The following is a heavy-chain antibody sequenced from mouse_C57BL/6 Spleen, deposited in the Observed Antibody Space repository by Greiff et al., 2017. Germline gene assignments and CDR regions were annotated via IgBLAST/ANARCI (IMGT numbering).Heavy chain of an antibody. D-gene: IGHD1-1*01. CDR2: INPNNGGT. CDR3: ARGYYYGSGYAMDY. V-gene: IGHV1-18*01. J-gene: IGHJ4*01. Sequence: VQLQQSGPELVKPGASVKIPCKASGYTFTDYNMDWVKQSHGKSLEWIGDINPNNGGTIYNQKFKGKATLTVDKSSSTAYMELRSLTSEDTAVYYCARGYYYGSGYAMDYWGQGTSVTVSS. CDR1: GYTFTDYN.